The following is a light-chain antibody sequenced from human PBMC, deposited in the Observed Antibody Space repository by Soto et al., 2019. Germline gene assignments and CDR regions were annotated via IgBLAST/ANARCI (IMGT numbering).Light chain of an antibody. CDR1: QGISSY. J-gene: IGKJ4*01. CDR2: AAS. V-gene: IGKV1-8*01. CDR3: QQYYSYPT. Sequence: AIRMTQSPSSLSASTGDRVTITCRASQGISSYLAWYQQKPGKAPKLLIYAASTLQSGVPSRFSGSGSATDFTLTISCLQSEDFATYYCQQYYSYPTFGGGTKVEIK.